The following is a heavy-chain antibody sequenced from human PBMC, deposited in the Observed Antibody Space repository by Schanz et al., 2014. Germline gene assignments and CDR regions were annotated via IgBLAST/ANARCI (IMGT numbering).Heavy chain of an antibody. Sequence: EVQLVESGGGLIQPGGSLRLSCAASGFGFSSYSMNWVRQAPGKGLEWVARINSVGSNTDYADSVTGRFTISRDNFKGALYLQMSSLRAEDTAVYYCAKSLESCPGGRCSRGYFDYWGQGTLVTVSS. CDR3: AKSLESCPGGRCSRGYFDY. CDR1: GFGFSSYS. V-gene: IGHV3-21*04. D-gene: IGHD2-8*02. J-gene: IGHJ4*02. CDR2: INSVGSNT.